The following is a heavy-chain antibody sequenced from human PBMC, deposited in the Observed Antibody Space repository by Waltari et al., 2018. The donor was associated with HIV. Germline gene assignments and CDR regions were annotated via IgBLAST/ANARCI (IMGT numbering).Heavy chain of an antibody. V-gene: IGHV3-23*01. Sequence: EVQLLESGGGLVQPGGSLRLSCAASGFTFTTYAMTWVRQAPGKGLEWVSTISGSGGSTYYADSVKGRFTISRDSSKNTVYLQMNSLSADDTAVYYCAKEDSGWYAGPYYFDSWGQGTLVTVSS. CDR2: ISGSGGST. CDR1: GFTFTTYA. J-gene: IGHJ4*02. D-gene: IGHD6-19*01. CDR3: AKEDSGWYAGPYYFDS.